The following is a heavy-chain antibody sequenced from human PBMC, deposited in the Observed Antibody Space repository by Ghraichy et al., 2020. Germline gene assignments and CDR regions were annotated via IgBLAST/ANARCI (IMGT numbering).Heavy chain of an antibody. V-gene: IGHV3-74*01. CDR1: GFSLSAYW. Sequence: GSLRLSCAASGFSLSAYWMNWVRQAPGKGLVWVSRIKNDGSTIYYADSVKGRFTISRDNAKNTLYLQMNSLRAEDTAVYYCARSDWFDPWGQGTLVTVSS. J-gene: IGHJ5*02. CDR2: IKNDGSTI. CDR3: ARSDWFDP.